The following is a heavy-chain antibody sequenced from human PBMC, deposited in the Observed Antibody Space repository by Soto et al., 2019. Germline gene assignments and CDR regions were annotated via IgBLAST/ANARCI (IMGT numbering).Heavy chain of an antibody. Sequence: VASVKVSCKASGYTFTSYAMHWVRQAPGQRLEWMGWINAGNGNTKYSQKFQGRVTITRDTSASTAYMELSSLRSEDTAVYYCARVVIHPLVEAYYFDYWGQGTLVTVSS. CDR3: ARVVIHPLVEAYYFDY. V-gene: IGHV1-3*01. J-gene: IGHJ4*02. CDR2: INAGNGNT. D-gene: IGHD6-6*01. CDR1: GYTFTSYA.